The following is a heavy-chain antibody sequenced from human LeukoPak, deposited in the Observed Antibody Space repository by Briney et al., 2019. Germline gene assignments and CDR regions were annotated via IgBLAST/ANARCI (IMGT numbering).Heavy chain of an antibody. CDR2: INPSGGST. CDR3: ASHTYYYDSSGYFGNWFDP. Sequence: ASVKVSCKASGYTFTSYYMHWVRQAPGEGLEWMGIINPSGGSTSYAQKFQGRVTMTRDMSTSTVYMELSSLRSEDTAVYYCASHTYYYDSSGYFGNWFDPWGQGTLVTVSS. D-gene: IGHD3-22*01. CDR1: GYTFTSYY. J-gene: IGHJ5*01. V-gene: IGHV1-46*01.